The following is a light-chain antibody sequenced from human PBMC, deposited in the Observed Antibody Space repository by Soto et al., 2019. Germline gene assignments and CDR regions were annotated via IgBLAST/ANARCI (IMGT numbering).Light chain of an antibody. CDR3: QQYSNWPFT. CDR1: QSVSSN. CDR2: GAS. J-gene: IGKJ4*01. Sequence: EIVMTQSPATLSVSPGERATLSCRASQSVSSNLAWYQQKPGQAPRLLIYGASTRATGIPARFSGSGSGTEFTLTFSSLQSEDSAVYCCQQYSNWPFTFGGGTKVDIK. V-gene: IGKV3-15*01.